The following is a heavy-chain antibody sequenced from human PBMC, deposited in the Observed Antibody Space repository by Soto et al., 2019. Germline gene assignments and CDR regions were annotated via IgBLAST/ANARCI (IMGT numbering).Heavy chain of an antibody. J-gene: IGHJ6*02. D-gene: IGHD3-10*01. V-gene: IGHV3-48*01. Sequence: EVQLVESGGGLVQPGGPLRLSCAASGFTFSTYSMNWVRQAPGKGLEWVSYISSDSSSIYYADSVKGRFTISRDNAKNSXYXXMNSLRAEDTAVYYCATYYGSGTYFPDHYYNGMDVWGQGTTVTVSS. CDR2: ISSDSSSI. CDR3: ATYYGSGTYFPDHYYNGMDV. CDR1: GFTFSTYS.